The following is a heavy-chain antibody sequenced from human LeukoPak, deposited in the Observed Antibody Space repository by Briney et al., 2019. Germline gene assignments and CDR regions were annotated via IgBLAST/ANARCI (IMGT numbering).Heavy chain of an antibody. J-gene: IGHJ4*02. D-gene: IGHD1-7*01. CDR2: ISYDGSNK. CDR3: ASLPRTGTTFTSAPGDY. CDR1: GFTFSSYA. V-gene: IGHV3-30*01. Sequence: GGSLRLSCAASGFTFSSYAMHWVRQAPGKGLEWVAVISYDGSNKYYADSVKGRFTISRDNSKNTLYLQMNSLRAEDTAVYYCASLPRTGTTFTSAPGDYWGQGTLVTLSS.